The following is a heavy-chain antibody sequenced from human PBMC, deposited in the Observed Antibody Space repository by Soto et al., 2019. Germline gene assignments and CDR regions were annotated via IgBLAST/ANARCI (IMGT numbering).Heavy chain of an antibody. V-gene: IGHV1-69*04. CDR1: GGTFINYA. J-gene: IGHJ4*02. Sequence: SVKVSCKASGGTFINYAISWVRQAPGQGLEWMGRIIPILGIANYAQKLQGRVAITADKSTSTADMELSSLRSEDSAVYYCAIATVACTLGSGYWGQETLVTVSS. D-gene: IGHD6-19*01. CDR3: AIATVACTLGSGY. CDR2: IIPILGIA.